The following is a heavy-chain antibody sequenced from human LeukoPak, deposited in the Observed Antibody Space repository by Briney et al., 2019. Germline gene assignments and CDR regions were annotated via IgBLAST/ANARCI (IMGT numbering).Heavy chain of an antibody. CDR3: AGERNGYNPD. Sequence: SETLSLTCAVYGGSFSGCYWSWIRQPPGKGLEWIGEINHSGSTNYNPSLKSRVTISVDTSKNQFSLKLNSVTAADTAVYYCAGERNGYNPDWGQGTLVTVSS. CDR2: INHSGST. D-gene: IGHD5-24*01. CDR1: GGSFSGCY. J-gene: IGHJ1*01. V-gene: IGHV4-34*01.